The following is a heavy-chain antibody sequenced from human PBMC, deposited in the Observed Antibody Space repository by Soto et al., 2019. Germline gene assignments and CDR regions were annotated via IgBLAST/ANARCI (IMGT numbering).Heavy chain of an antibody. CDR1: GGFVSSGSYY. Sequence: QVQLQQWGAGLLKPSETLSLTCAVYGGFVSSGSYYWSWIRQPPGKGLEWIGEMSHSGGTHFNPSLKSRVTISVDTYKNQSSLKISSVTAADTALYYCARVERGTATTVVDAFDIWGPGTMVTVSS. V-gene: IGHV4-34*01. J-gene: IGHJ3*02. CDR3: ARVERGTATTVVDAFDI. D-gene: IGHD1-1*01. CDR2: MSHSGGT.